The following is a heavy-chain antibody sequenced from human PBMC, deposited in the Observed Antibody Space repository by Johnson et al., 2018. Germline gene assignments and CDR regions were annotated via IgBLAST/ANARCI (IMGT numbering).Heavy chain of an antibody. J-gene: IGHJ1*01. CDR2: IYYSGTT. CDR1: GVSIRSSGYY. CDR3: AQDPVWVAVVPTAEYFQH. Sequence: QVQLQESGPGLVKPSGTLSLTCTVSGVSIRSSGYYWDWIRQPPGQGLEWIGTIYYSGTTYYSPSLKSRVTISVDKSKNQCSMKLRSVTAADTAVYYCAQDPVWVAVVPTAEYFQHWGQGTLVTVSS. D-gene: IGHD2-2*01. V-gene: IGHV4-39*01.